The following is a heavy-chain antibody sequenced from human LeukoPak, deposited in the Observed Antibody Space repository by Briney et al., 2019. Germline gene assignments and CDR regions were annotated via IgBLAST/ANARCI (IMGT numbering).Heavy chain of an antibody. V-gene: IGHV1-2*02. Sequence: GASVKVSCKASGYTFTGYYMHWVRQAPGQGLEWMGWINPNSGGTNYAQKFQGRVTMTRDTSISTAYMELSRLRSDDTAAYYCARIPWVTTVTTFRFDYWDQGTLVTVSS. J-gene: IGHJ4*02. CDR3: ARIPWVTTVTTFRFDY. CDR1: GYTFTGYY. D-gene: IGHD4-17*01. CDR2: INPNSGGT.